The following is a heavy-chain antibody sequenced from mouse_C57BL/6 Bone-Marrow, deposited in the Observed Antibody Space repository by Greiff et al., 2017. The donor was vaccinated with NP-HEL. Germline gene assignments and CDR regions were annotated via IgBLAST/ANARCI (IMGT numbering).Heavy chain of an antibody. V-gene: IGHV1-54*01. CDR2: INPGSGGT. CDR3: AMAYYSNTPAY. J-gene: IGHJ3*01. CDR1: GYAFTNYL. D-gene: IGHD2-5*01. Sequence: QVQLQQSGAELVRPGPSVKVSCKASGYAFTNYLIEWVKQRPGQGLEWIGVINPGSGGTNYNEKFKGKATLTADKSSSTAYMQLSSLTSEDSAVYFWAMAYYSNTPAYWAKGLWSLSLQ.